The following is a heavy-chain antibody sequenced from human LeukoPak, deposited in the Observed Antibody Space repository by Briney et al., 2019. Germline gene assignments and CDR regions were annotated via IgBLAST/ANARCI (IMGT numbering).Heavy chain of an antibody. D-gene: IGHD6-19*01. CDR3: ARGRRAVAGTCWFDP. CDR1: GFTFSSYE. J-gene: IGHJ5*02. CDR2: INHSGST. Sequence: GSLRLSCAASGFTFSSYEMNWVRQAPGKGLEWIGEINHSGSTNYNPSLKSRVTISVDTSKNQFSLKLSSVTAADTAVYYCARGRRAVAGTCWFDPWGQGTLVTVSS. V-gene: IGHV4-34*01.